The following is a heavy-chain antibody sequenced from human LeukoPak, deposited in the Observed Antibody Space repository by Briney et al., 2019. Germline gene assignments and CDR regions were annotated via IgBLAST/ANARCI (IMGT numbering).Heavy chain of an antibody. V-gene: IGHV4-61*02. D-gene: IGHD6-13*01. CDR1: GGSISSGSYY. Sequence: PSETLSLTCTVSGGSISSGSYYWSWIRQPAGKGLEWIGRIYTSGSTNYNPSLKSRVTMLVDTSKNQFSLKLSSVTAADTAVYYCARDVVAAAGTWDYWGQGTLVTVSS. CDR3: ARDVVAAAGTWDY. J-gene: IGHJ4*02. CDR2: IYTSGST.